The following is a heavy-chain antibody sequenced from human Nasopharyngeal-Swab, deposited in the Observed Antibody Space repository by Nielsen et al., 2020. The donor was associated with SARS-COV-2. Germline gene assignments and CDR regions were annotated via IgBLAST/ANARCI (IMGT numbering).Heavy chain of an antibody. Sequence: GGSLKISCAASGFTFSDSYMTWVRQAPGKGLESVSYISGNSDVTNYADSVRGRFTISRDNAKNSLYLQMDSLRAEDTAVYYCSRDPRPLDFWGQGTLVTVSS. CDR2: ISGNSDVT. CDR1: GFTFSDSY. J-gene: IGHJ4*02. V-gene: IGHV3-11*06. CDR3: SRDPRPLDF.